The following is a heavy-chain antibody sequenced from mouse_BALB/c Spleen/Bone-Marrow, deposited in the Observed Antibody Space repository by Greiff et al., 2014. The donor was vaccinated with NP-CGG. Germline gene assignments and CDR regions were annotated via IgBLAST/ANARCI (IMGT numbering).Heavy chain of an antibody. Sequence: VQLQQSGAELVKPGASVKLSCTASGFNIKDTFMHWVKQRPEQGLEWIGRIDPANGITKYNPKFKGKATLTTDTSSNTAYLQLSSLTSENTAVYYCASSGNYEGWSIDSWGQGTSVTVSS. CDR2: IDPANGIT. D-gene: IGHD2-1*01. CDR1: GFNIKDTF. J-gene: IGHJ4*01. V-gene: IGHV14-3*02. CDR3: ASSGNYEGWSIDS.